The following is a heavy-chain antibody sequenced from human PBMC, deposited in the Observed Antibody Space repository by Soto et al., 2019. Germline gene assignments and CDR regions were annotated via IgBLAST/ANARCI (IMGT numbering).Heavy chain of an antibody. Sequence: QVQLVQSGAEVKKPGSSVKVSCKASGGTFSSYAISWVQQAPGQGLEWMGGIIPISGTANYAQKFQGRDTITADESTSTAYMELSSLRSEDTAVYYCARSQGSSTSLELYYYYYYGMDVWGQGTTVTVS. CDR1: GGTFSSYA. J-gene: IGHJ6*02. CDR2: IIPISGTA. V-gene: IGHV1-69*01. CDR3: ARSQGSSTSLELYYYYYYGMDV. D-gene: IGHD2-2*01.